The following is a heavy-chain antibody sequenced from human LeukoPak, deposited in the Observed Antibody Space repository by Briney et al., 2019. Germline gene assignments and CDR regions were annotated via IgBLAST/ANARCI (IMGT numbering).Heavy chain of an antibody. V-gene: IGHV3-15*01. D-gene: IGHD5-12*01. CDR3: ARAGGWGWLRGYLDY. CDR1: GFSFNNAW. Sequence: GGSLRLSCEASGFSFNNAWMSWVRQAPGKGLQWVGRIRAKTNGGTTDYTAPVKGRFTISRDNSKNTLYLQMNSLRAEDTAVYYCARAGGWGWLRGYLDYWGQGTLVTVSS. CDR2: IRAKTNGGTT. J-gene: IGHJ4*02.